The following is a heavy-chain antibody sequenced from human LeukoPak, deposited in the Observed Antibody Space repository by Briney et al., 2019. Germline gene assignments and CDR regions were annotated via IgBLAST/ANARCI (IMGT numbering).Heavy chain of an antibody. D-gene: IGHD5-24*01. Sequence: SETLSLTCTVSGGSISSGSYYWSWIRQPAGKGLEWIGRIYTSGSTNYNPSLKSRVTISVDTSKNQFSLKLSSVTAADTAVYYCARDVEMALTYYFDYWGQGTLVTVSS. CDR3: ARDVEMALTYYFDY. J-gene: IGHJ4*02. V-gene: IGHV4-61*02. CDR1: GGSISSGSYY. CDR2: IYTSGST.